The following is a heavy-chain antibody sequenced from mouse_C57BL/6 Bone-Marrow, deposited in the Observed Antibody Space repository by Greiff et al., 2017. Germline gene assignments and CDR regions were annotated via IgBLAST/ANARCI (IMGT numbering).Heavy chain of an antibody. D-gene: IGHD1-1*01. CDR1: GFTFSSYA. CDR2: ISDGGSYT. J-gene: IGHJ2*01. Sequence: DVQLVESGGGLVKPGGSLKLSCAASGFTFSSYAMSWVRQTPEKRLEWVATISDGGSYTYYPDNVKGRFHIPRDNAKKNLYLQMSHLKSEYTAMYCWAREFPDDYGSSYDYFDYWGQGTTLTVSS. V-gene: IGHV5-4*01. CDR3: AREFPDDYGSSYDYFDY.